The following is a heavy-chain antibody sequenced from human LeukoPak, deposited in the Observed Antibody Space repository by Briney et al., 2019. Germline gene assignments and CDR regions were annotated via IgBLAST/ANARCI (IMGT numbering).Heavy chain of an antibody. CDR2: IYSSGST. D-gene: IGHD5-24*01. J-gene: IGHJ4*02. CDR3: TRTFLSGDGYKVGYFDY. Sequence: RRGGPLSLSCAPSRLPVSSNYMRCVRHAPGEGREWVSFIYSSGSTYYADSVKGRFTISRDNSKNTLFLQMNSLTAGDTAMYYCTRTFLSGDGYKVGYFDYWGQGTLVTVSS. V-gene: IGHV3-53*01. CDR1: RLPVSSNY.